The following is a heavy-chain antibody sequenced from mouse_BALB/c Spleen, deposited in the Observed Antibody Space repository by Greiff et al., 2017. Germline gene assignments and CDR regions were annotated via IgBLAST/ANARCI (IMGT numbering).Heavy chain of an antibody. Sequence: EVKLQESGPGLVKPSQSLSLTCSVTGYSITSGYYWNWIRQFPGNKLEWMGYISYDGSNNYNPSLKNRISITRDTSKNQFFLKLNSVTTEDTATYYCARLEGYFDYWGQGTTLTVSS. V-gene: IGHV3-6*02. CDR3: ARLEGYFDY. CDR1: GYSITSGYY. D-gene: IGHD3-3*01. CDR2: ISYDGSN. J-gene: IGHJ2*01.